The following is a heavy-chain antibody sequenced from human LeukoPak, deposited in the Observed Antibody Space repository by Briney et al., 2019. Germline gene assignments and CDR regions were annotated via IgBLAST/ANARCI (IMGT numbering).Heavy chain of an antibody. V-gene: IGHV3-53*01. CDR2: IYSGGST. CDR1: GLTVTSNY. J-gene: IGHJ4*02. Sequence: PGGSLRLSCAASGLTVTSNYMSWVRQAPGKGLEGVTVIYSGGSTYYADSVKGRFTISRDNSKNTLYLQMNNLRAEDTAVYYCARVAFRSSSYISGIDYWGQGTLVTVSS. CDR3: ARVAFRSSSYISGIDY. D-gene: IGHD1-20*01.